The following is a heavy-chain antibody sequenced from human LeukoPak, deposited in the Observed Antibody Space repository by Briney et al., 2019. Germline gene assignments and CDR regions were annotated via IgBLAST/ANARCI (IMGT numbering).Heavy chain of an antibody. CDR1: GSSFSGYY. J-gene: IGHJ4*02. D-gene: IGHD1-1*01. CDR2: INHGGST. V-gene: IGHV4-34*01. CDR3: ARRRDWNDVLDS. Sequence: SETLSLTCAVYGSSFSGYYWSWLRQSPEKGLEWIGEINHGGSTNYNPSLVSRVAISVDTSKNQFSLRLNSVTAADTGVYYCARRRDWNDVLDSWGLGALVTVSS.